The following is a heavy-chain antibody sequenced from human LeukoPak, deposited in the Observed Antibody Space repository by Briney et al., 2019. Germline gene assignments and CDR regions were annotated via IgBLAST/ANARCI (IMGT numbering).Heavy chain of an antibody. D-gene: IGHD6-13*01. Sequence: ASVTVSXXXSGYTFTXXXXXXXXQAPGQGXXXXXXXSAYNGNTNYAQKLXGRXTXTTDTSTSTAYMELRSLRSDDTAVYYCARDLAAAGTLDEYFQHWGQGTLVTVSS. CDR2: XSAYNGNT. J-gene: IGHJ1*01. CDR3: ARDLAAAGTLDEYFQH. CDR1: GYTFTXXX. V-gene: IGHV1-18*01.